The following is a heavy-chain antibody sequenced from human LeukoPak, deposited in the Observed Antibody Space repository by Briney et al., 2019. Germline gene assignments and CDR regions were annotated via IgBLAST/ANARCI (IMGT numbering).Heavy chain of an antibody. CDR1: GSTFGDYA. CDR3: TTNRFSPVPNDY. D-gene: IGHD3-10*01. Sequence: QPGRSLRLSCTASGSTFGDYAMSWVRQAPGKGLEWVSFIGSKAYGATTRYAASVRRRFTISSDESESISDLQMNSLKVDETAVYYCTTNRFSPVPNDYWGEGTLVTVSS. J-gene: IGHJ4*02. V-gene: IGHV3-49*04. CDR2: IGSKAYGATT.